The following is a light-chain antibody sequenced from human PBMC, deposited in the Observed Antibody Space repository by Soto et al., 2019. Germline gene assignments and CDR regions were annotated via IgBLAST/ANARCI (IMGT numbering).Light chain of an antibody. V-gene: IGLV1-51*02. J-gene: IGLJ3*02. Sequence: QSVLTQPPSVSAAPGQKVTLSCSGSSANIGSNCVSWYQQVPGTAPKLLIFEDHKRPSEIPDRFSGSKSGTSATLDITGLQTGDEADYYCGSWDSSLSAGVFGGGTKLTVL. CDR1: SANIGSNC. CDR3: GSWDSSLSAGV. CDR2: EDH.